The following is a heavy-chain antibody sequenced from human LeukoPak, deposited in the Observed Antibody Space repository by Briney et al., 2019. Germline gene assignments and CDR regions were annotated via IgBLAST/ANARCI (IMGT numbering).Heavy chain of an antibody. J-gene: IGHJ5*02. CDR3: ARDTGDYPKP. CDR1: GFTFSSYG. D-gene: IGHD4-17*01. Sequence: GRSLRLSCAASGFTFSSYGMHWVRQAPGKGLEWVAVIWYDGSNKYYADSVKGRFTISRDNAKNSLYLQMNSLRAEDTAVYYCARDTGDYPKPWGQGTLVTASS. CDR2: IWYDGSNK. V-gene: IGHV3-33*01.